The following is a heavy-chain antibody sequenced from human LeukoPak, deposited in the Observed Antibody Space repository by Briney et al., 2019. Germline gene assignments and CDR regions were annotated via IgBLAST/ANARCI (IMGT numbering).Heavy chain of an antibody. Sequence: PSQTLSLTCTVSGGSISSGSYYWSWIRQPAGKGLEWIGYIYYSGSTNYNPSLKSRVTISVDTSKNQFSLKLSSVTAADTAVYYCARVAYSGYDYRGYFDYWGQGTLVTVSS. CDR1: GGSISSGSYY. CDR3: ARVAYSGYDYRGYFDY. D-gene: IGHD5-12*01. V-gene: IGHV4-61*09. CDR2: IYYSGST. J-gene: IGHJ4*02.